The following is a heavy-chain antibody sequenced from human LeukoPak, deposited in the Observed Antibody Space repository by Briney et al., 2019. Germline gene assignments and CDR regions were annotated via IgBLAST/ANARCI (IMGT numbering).Heavy chain of an antibody. CDR3: AGGDRNGWYFDS. V-gene: IGHV3-20*04. CDR1: GFRFDDHG. CDR2: INWNGAST. Sequence: PGGSLRLSCAASGFRFDDHGMSWVRQVPGKGLEWVSGINWNGASTGYADSVKGRFTISRDNAKNSLYLQMNSLRAEDTALYYCAGGDRNGWYFDSWGQGILVTVSS. J-gene: IGHJ4*02. D-gene: IGHD6-19*01.